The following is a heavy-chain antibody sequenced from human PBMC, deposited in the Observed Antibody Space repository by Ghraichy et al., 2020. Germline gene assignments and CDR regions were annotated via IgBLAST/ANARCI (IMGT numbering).Heavy chain of an antibody. J-gene: IGHJ4*02. Sequence: SETLSLTCAVYGGSFSGYYWSWIRQPPGKGLEWIGEINHSGSTNYNPSLKSRVTISVDTSKNQFSLKLSSVTAADTAVYYCARVGHMQGLDQLLLYYFDYWGQGTLVTVSS. D-gene: IGHD2-2*01. CDR3: ARVGHMQGLDQLLLYYFDY. V-gene: IGHV4-34*01. CDR2: INHSGST. CDR1: GGSFSGYY.